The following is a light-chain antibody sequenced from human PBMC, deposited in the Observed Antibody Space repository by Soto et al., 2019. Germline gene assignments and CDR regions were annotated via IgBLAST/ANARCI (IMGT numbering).Light chain of an antibody. Sequence: EIVLTQSPATLSLSPGERATLSRRASQSVSSYLAWYQQKAGQAPRILIYDASNRATGIPARFSGIGSGTDFNLTLSRLETEECAVYEGQQRSNWPITVGPVTRREIK. V-gene: IGKV3-11*01. CDR2: DAS. J-gene: IGKJ5*01. CDR1: QSVSSY. CDR3: QQRSNWPIT.